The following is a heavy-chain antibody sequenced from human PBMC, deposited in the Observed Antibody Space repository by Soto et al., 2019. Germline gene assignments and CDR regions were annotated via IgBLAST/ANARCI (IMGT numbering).Heavy chain of an antibody. CDR2: ISYDGSNK. CDR1: GFTFSSYA. Sequence: QVQLVESGGGVVQPGRSLRLSCAASGFTFSSYAMHWVRQAPGKGLEWVAVISYDGSNKYYADSVKGRFTISRDNSKNTLYLQMSSLRAEDTAVYYCARDRSPFPRGGMDVWGQGTTVTVSS. CDR3: ARDRSPFPRGGMDV. D-gene: IGHD3-10*01. J-gene: IGHJ6*02. V-gene: IGHV3-30-3*01.